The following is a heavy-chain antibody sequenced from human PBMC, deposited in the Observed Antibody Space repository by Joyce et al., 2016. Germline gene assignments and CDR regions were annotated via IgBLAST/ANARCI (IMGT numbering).Heavy chain of an antibody. Sequence: QVQLVQSGAEVKKPGSSVKVSCKASGGTFSSYAFSWVRQAPGQGLEGMGGIIPMCGTANYAQKFQGRVTIIADESTTTAYMELSSLRSEDTAVYYCAARIVGAATRAFDIWGQGTMVTVSS. CDR3: AARIVGAATRAFDI. J-gene: IGHJ3*02. D-gene: IGHD1-26*01. CDR1: GGTFSSYA. CDR2: IIPMCGTA. V-gene: IGHV1-69*01.